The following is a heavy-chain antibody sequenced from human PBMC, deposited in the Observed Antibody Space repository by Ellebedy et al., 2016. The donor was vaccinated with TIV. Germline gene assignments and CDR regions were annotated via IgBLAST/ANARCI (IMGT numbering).Heavy chain of an antibody. CDR3: ARGDSSSSRIYY. J-gene: IGHJ4*02. CDR1: GGSITSGGHY. Sequence: MPSETLSLTCTVSGGSITSGGHYWSWIRHPPGKGLEWIGYIYSSGSTYYNPSLKSRITISIDTSKRQFSLKLSSVTAADTAVYYCARGDSSSSRIYYWGQGTLVTVSS. CDR2: IYSSGST. V-gene: IGHV4-30-4*01. D-gene: IGHD6-6*01.